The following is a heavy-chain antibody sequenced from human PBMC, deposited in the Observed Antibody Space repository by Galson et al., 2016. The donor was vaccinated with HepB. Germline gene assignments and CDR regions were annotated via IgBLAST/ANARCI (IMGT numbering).Heavy chain of an antibody. J-gene: IGHJ3*01. CDR3: ARDRAGFDAFDL. CDR2: ISSSSNYI. Sequence: SLRLSCAASGFSFSSYKMNWLRQAPGKRPEWVSSISSSSNYIYYGDSVKGRFTSSRDNARNSLYLQMTSLRAEDTAVYYCARDRAGFDAFDLWGRGTLVTVSS. CDR1: GFSFSSYK. V-gene: IGHV3-21*01.